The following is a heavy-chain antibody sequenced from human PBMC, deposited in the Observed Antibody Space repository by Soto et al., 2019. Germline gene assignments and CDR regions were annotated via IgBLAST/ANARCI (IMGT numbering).Heavy chain of an antibody. CDR2: ISWNNGSI. J-gene: IGHJ4*02. CDR3: AKDKGVTIFGVAMN. D-gene: IGHD3-3*01. V-gene: IGHV3-9*01. CDR1: GFTFDDYA. Sequence: GGSLRLSCAASGFTFDDYAMHWVRQAPGKGLEWISGISWNNGSIGYADSVKGRFTISRDNAKNSLYLQMNSLRAEDTALYYCAKDKGVTIFGVAMNWGQGTLVTVSS.